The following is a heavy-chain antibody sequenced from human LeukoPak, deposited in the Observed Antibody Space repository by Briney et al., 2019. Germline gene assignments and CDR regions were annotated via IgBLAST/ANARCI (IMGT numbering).Heavy chain of an antibody. CDR3: ARDLWLYYDFWSGYYTPGY. J-gene: IGHJ4*02. CDR1: GFTFSSYA. CDR2: ISYDGSNK. D-gene: IGHD3-3*01. V-gene: IGHV3-30-3*01. Sequence: GGSLRLSCAASGFTFSSYAMHWVRQAPGKGLEWVAVISYDGSNKYYADSVKGRFTISRDNSKNTLYLQMNSLRAEDTAVYYCARDLWLYYDFWSGYYTPGYWGQGTLVTVSS.